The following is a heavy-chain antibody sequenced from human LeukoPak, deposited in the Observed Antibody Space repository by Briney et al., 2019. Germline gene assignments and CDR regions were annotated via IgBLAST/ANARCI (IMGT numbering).Heavy chain of an antibody. J-gene: IGHJ4*02. V-gene: IGHV4-31*03. CDR1: AGSISSGGYY. CDR2: IYYSGST. CDR3: ARGRGYSGYDYGVDY. D-gene: IGHD5-12*01. Sequence: SQTLSLTCTVSAGSISSGGYYWSWIRQHPGKGLEWIGYIYYSGSTYYNPSLKSRVTISVDTSKNQFSLKLSSVTAADTAVYYCARGRGYSGYDYGVDYWGQGTLVTVSS.